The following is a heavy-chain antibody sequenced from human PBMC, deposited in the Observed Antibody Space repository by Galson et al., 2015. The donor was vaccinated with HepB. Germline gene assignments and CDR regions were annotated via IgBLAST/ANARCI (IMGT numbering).Heavy chain of an antibody. CDR2: ISYDGSNK. CDR1: GFTFSSYA. D-gene: IGHD2-8*01. CDR3: ARDRDVLMLYALDY. J-gene: IGHJ4*02. V-gene: IGHV3-30-3*01. Sequence: SLRLSCAASGFTFSSYAMHWVRQAPGKGLEWVAVISYDGSNKHYADSVKGRFTISRDNSKNTLYLQMNSLRAEDTAIYYCARDRDVLMLYALDYWGQGTLVTVSS.